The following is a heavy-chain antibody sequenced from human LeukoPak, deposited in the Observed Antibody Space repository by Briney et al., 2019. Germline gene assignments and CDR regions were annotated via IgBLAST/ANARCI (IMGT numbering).Heavy chain of an antibody. CDR2: IYYSGST. V-gene: IGHV4-39*01. J-gene: IGHJ5*02. D-gene: IGHD4-17*01. CDR3: ARLPLPGATVTSRALNWFDP. Sequence: PSETLSLTCTVSGGSISSSSYSWGWIRQPPGKGLEWIGSIYYSGSTYYNPSLKSRVTTSVDTSKNQFSLKLSSVTAADTAVYYCARLPLPGATVTSRALNWFDPWSQGTLVTVSS. CDR1: GGSISSSSYS.